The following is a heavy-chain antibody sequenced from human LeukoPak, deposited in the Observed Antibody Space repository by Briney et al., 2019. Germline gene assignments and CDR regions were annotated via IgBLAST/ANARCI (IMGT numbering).Heavy chain of an antibody. Sequence: GGSLRLSCAASGFTFSSYGMHWVRQAPGKGLESVAFIRYDGSNKYYADSVKGRFTISRDNSKNTLYLQMNSLRAEDTAVYYCAKDSPYYYDSSGHGGGYWGQGTLVTVSS. CDR3: AKDSPYYYDSSGHGGGY. CDR1: GFTFSSYG. V-gene: IGHV3-30*02. D-gene: IGHD3-22*01. CDR2: IRYDGSNK. J-gene: IGHJ4*02.